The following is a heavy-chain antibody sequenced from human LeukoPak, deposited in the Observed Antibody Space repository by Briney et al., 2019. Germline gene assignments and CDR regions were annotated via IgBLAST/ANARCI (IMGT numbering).Heavy chain of an antibody. CDR1: GGTFSSYA. Sequence: ASVKVSCKASGGTFSSYAISWVRQAPGQGLEWMGGIIPIFGTANYAQKFQGRVTITADESTSTAYMELSSLRSEGTAVYYCARRAVAGHFDYWGQGTLVTVSS. V-gene: IGHV1-69*13. CDR2: IIPIFGTA. J-gene: IGHJ4*02. D-gene: IGHD6-19*01. CDR3: ARRAVAGHFDY.